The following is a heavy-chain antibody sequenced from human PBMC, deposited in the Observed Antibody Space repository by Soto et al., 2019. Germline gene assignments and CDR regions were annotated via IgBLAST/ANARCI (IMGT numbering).Heavy chain of an antibody. D-gene: IGHD3-16*01. CDR1: GGTFSSYI. J-gene: IGHJ5*02. CDR3: ARAFGTNKYLFDP. V-gene: IGHV1-69*01. CDR2: IIPIFGTA. Sequence: QVQLVQSGAEVKKPGSSVKVSCKASGGTFSSYIISWVRQAPGQGLEWMGGIIPIFGTANYAQKFQDRVTINADESTTTAYKELSGLRFEDQAVDYCARAFGTNKYLFDPWGQGTLVTVFS.